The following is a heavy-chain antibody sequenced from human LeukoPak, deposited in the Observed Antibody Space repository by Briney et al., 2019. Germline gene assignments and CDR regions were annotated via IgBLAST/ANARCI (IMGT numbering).Heavy chain of an antibody. CDR2: IYYSGST. CDR1: GGSISSYY. Sequence: SETLSLTCTVSGGSISSYYWSWIRQPPGKGLEWIGYIYYSGSTNYNPSLKSRVTISVDMSKNQFSLKLSSVTAADTAVYYCARTVTTGYYYHYGMDVWGQGTTVTVSS. CDR3: ARTVTTGYYYHYGMDV. D-gene: IGHD4-17*01. J-gene: IGHJ6*02. V-gene: IGHV4-59*01.